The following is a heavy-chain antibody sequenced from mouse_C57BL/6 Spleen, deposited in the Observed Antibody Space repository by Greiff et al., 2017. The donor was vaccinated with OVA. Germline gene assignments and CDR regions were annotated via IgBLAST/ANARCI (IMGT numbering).Heavy chain of an antibody. Sequence: VQLQQSGAELVRPGASVKLSCTASGFNIKDDYMHWVKQRPEQGLEWIGWIDPENGDTEYASKFQGKATITADTSSNTAYLQLSSLTSEDTAVYYCTTYYYEDYWGQGTTLTVSS. D-gene: IGHD1-1*01. V-gene: IGHV14-4*01. CDR2: IDPENGDT. CDR1: GFNIKDDY. CDR3: TTYYYEDY. J-gene: IGHJ2*01.